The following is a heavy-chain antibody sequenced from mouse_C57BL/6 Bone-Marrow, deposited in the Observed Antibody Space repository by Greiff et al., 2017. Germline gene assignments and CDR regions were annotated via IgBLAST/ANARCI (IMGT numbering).Heavy chain of an antibody. CDR2: IDPENGDT. Sequence: VQLQQSGAELVRPGASVKLSCTASGFNIKDDYMHWVKQRPEQGLEWIGWIDPENGDTEYASKFQGKATITADTSSNTAYLQLSSLTSEDTAVYYCPTVIYYDYDGDGYFEVWGTGTTVTVSS. D-gene: IGHD2-4*01. V-gene: IGHV14-4*01. CDR1: GFNIKDDY. J-gene: IGHJ1*03. CDR3: PTVIYYDYDGDGYFEV.